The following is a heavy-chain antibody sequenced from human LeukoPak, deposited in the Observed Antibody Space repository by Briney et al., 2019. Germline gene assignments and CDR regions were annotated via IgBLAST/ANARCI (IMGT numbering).Heavy chain of an antibody. J-gene: IGHJ4*02. CDR1: GGSFSGYY. D-gene: IGHD3-10*01. Sequence: PSETLSLTCAVYGGSFSGYYWSWIRQPPGKGLEWIGEINHSGSTNYNPSLKSRVTISVYTSKNKFSLKLSSVTAADTAVYYCARGGMVLWFGELLDYWGQGTLVTVSS. CDR3: ARGGMVLWFGELLDY. CDR2: INHSGST. V-gene: IGHV4-34*01.